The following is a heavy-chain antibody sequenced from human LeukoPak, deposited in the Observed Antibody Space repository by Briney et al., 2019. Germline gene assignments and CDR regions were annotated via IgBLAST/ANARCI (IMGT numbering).Heavy chain of an antibody. J-gene: IGHJ4*02. Sequence: ASVKVSCKASGYTFTGYYMHWVRQAPGQGLEWMGWINPNSGGTNYAQKFQGRVTMTRDTSISTAYMELSRLRSDDTAVYYCARRRGTTVTTFPDYWGQGTLVTVSS. CDR1: GYTFTGYY. CDR3: ARRRGTTVTTFPDY. D-gene: IGHD4-17*01. CDR2: INPNSGGT. V-gene: IGHV1-2*02.